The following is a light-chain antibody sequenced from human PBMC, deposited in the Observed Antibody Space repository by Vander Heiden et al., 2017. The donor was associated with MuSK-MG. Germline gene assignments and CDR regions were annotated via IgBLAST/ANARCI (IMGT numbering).Light chain of an antibody. Sequence: QSVLTQPPPVSGAPGQSATISCTASSSNIGAGYDVHGHHPRPGSAPNLLILGDSNRPSGVPDRFAGSKSGTAASLAITGLQAEDQADDACQSYDSSLSGVVFGTGTKVTVL. CDR1: SSNIGAGYD. CDR3: QSYDSSLSGVV. V-gene: IGLV1-40*01. CDR2: GDS. J-gene: IGLJ1*01.